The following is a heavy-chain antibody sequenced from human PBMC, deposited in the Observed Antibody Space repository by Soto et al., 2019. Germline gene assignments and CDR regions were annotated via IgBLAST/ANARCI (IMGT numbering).Heavy chain of an antibody. CDR1: GGSISSGGYY. J-gene: IGHJ4*02. CDR3: ARVTCSGGSCHNHFDY. D-gene: IGHD2-15*01. V-gene: IGHV4-31*03. Sequence: SETLSLTCTVSGGSISSGGYYWSWIRQHPGKGLEWIGYIYYSGSTYYNPSLKSRVTISVDTSKNQFSLKLSSVTAADTAVYYCARVTCSGGSCHNHFDYWGQGTLVTVSS. CDR2: IYYSGST.